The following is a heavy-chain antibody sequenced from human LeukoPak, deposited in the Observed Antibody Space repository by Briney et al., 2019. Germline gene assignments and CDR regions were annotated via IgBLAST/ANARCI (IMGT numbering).Heavy chain of an antibody. CDR2: ISSGGST. V-gene: IGHV3-66*01. CDR3: ARAMSDAFDI. J-gene: IGHJ3*02. CDR1: GLTVSSNF. Sequence: GGSLRLSCAASGLTVSSNFMSWVRQAPGKGLEWVSVISSGGSTYYTDSVKVRFTISKDNSKNTVYLQMNSLRAEDTAVYHCARAMSDAFDIWGQGTMVTVSS.